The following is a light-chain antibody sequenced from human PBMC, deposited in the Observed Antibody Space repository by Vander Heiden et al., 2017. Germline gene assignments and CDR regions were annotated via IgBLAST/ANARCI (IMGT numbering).Light chain of an antibody. CDR2: DVS. CDR1: SRDVGGYNY. CDR3: CAYAGSDSWV. Sequence: SALTQPRSVSGSPGQSVTISCTGTSRDVGGYNYVSWYPQHPGKAHQLMIYDVSKRTAGVPGRFSGSKSGNTASLTISGREDEEEADYYCCAYAGSDSWVFGGGTKLTVL. J-gene: IGLJ3*02. V-gene: IGLV2-11*01.